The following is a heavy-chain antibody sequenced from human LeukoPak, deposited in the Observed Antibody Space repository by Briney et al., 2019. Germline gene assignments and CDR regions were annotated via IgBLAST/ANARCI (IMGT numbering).Heavy chain of an antibody. V-gene: IGHV4-4*02. CDR1: AGSVSSTNW. CDR3: AREGGFYRPLDY. J-gene: IGHJ4*02. D-gene: IGHD6-25*01. CDR2: VHLDGRT. Sequence: SETLSLTCGVFAGSVSSTNWWTWIRQPPGKGLEWIGEVHLDGRTNFNPSLKSRLTMSVDLSENHVSLKLTSVTVADTAVYYCAREGGFYRPLDYSGQGTLVTVSS.